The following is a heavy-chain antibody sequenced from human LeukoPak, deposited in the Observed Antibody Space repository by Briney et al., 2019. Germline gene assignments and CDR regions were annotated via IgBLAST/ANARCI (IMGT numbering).Heavy chain of an antibody. D-gene: IGHD5-12*01. CDR3: AGDSGYPGY. J-gene: IGHJ4*02. CDR1: GESFSGYY. V-gene: IGHV4-34*01. Sequence: SETLSLTCAVYGESFSGYYWSWIRQPPGKGLEWIGEINHSGSTNYNPSLKSRVTISVDTSKNQFSLKLSSVTAADTAVYYCAGDSGYPGYWGQGTLVTVSS. CDR2: INHSGST.